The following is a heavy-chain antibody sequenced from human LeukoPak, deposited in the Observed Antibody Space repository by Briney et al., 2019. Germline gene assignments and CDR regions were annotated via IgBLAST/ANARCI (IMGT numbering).Heavy chain of an antibody. Sequence: ASVKVFCKASGYTFTGYYMHWVRQAPGQGLEWMGWINPNSGGTNYAQKFQGRVTMTRDTSISTAYMELRSLRSDDTAVYYCAREGDYGDYGTVYYGMDVWGQGTTVTVSS. D-gene: IGHD4-17*01. J-gene: IGHJ6*02. CDR1: GYTFTGYY. V-gene: IGHV1-2*02. CDR2: INPNSGGT. CDR3: AREGDYGDYGTVYYGMDV.